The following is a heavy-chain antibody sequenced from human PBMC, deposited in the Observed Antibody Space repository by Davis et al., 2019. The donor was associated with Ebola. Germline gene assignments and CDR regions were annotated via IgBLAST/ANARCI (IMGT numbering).Heavy chain of an antibody. D-gene: IGHD2-21*02. CDR2: IYYSGST. V-gene: IGHV4-59*04. CDR3: ARLMTLDY. J-gene: IGHJ4*02. CDR1: GGSISSYY. Sequence: MPSETLSLTCTVSGGSISSYYWSWIRQPPGKGLEWIGYIYYSGSTYYNPSLKSRVTISVDTSKNQFSLKLSSVTAADTAVYYCARLMTLDYWGQGTLVTVSS.